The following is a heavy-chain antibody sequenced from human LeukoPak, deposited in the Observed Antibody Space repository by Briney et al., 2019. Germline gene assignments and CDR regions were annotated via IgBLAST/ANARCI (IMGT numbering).Heavy chain of an antibody. CDR3: ATWAFYHSLDV. CDR2: INKDGSAI. J-gene: IGHJ6*02. Sequence: GGSLRLSCEASGFTFDAYAMHWVRQAPGKGLEWVSLINKDGSAIYYADSVKGRFTISRDNSKNSLYLQMNSLRSEDTALYYCATWAFYHSLDVWGQGTTVTVSS. CDR1: GFTFDAYA. V-gene: IGHV3-43*02. D-gene: IGHD1-26*01.